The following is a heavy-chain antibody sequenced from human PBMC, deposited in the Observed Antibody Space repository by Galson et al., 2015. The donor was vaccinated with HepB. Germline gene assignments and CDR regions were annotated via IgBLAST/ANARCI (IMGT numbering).Heavy chain of an antibody. CDR3: ARRAGYSSVWNLFDY. CDR2: IIPILGIA. V-gene: IGHV1-69*04. CDR1: GGTFSSYA. J-gene: IGHJ4*02. D-gene: IGHD6-19*01. Sequence: SVKVSCKASGGTFSSYAISWVRQAPGQGLEWMGRIIPILGIANYAQKSQGRVTITADKSTSTAYLQWSSLKASDTAIYYCARRAGYSSVWNLFDYWGQGTLVTVSS.